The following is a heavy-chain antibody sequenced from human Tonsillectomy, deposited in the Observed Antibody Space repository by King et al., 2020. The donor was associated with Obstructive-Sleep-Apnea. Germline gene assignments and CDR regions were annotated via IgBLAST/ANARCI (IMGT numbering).Heavy chain of an antibody. CDR1: GFTFRNYA. D-gene: IGHD6-19*01. V-gene: IGHV3-30-3*01. CDR3: ARDYVPSSGYSRSLGYYGMDV. Sequence: QVQLVESGGDVVQPGRSLRLFCAASGFTFRNYAMHWVRQGPGKGLEWVAAIAYDGSNKYYADSVKGRFTVSRDNSTNTLYLQMDSLRREDTAVYHCARDYVPSSGYSRSLGYYGMDVWGQGTTVTVSS. J-gene: IGHJ6*02. CDR2: IAYDGSNK.